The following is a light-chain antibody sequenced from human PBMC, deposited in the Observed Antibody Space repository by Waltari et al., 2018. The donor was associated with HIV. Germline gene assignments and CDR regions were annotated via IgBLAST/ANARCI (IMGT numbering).Light chain of an antibody. J-gene: IGLJ3*02. CDR1: SSNLGNDF. CDR2: DNY. Sequence: QSMLTQPPSVSAAPGQKVTISCSRSSSNLGNDFVSWYQHLPGAAPKLVIYDNYNRPSGIPDIFSGSKSGASATLVITELQTGDEGDYYCGTWDSSLNAGVFGGGTKLTVL. V-gene: IGLV1-51*01. CDR3: GTWDSSLNAGV.